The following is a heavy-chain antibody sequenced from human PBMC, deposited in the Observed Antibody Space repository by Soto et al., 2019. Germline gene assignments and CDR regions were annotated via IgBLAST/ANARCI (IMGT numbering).Heavy chain of an antibody. CDR3: ARSSGGSSYYPPDY. D-gene: IGHD2-15*01. J-gene: IGHJ4*02. Sequence: QVQLVESGGGVVQPGGSLRLSCAASGFTFSSYGMQWVRQSPGEGLEWVAIMAHDGSNQYYGDSVKGRFTISRDNSKNTLYLPMDSLRPEDTAVYYCARSSGGSSYYPPDYWGQGTLVSVSS. CDR1: GFTFSSYG. V-gene: IGHV3-30*03. CDR2: MAHDGSNQ.